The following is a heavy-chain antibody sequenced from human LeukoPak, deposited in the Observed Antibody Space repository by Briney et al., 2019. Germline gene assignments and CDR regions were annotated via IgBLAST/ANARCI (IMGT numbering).Heavy chain of an antibody. CDR1: GYTFISYG. CDR3: ARASGPYYDFWSGYGSDY. V-gene: IGHV1-18*01. D-gene: IGHD3-3*01. J-gene: IGHJ4*02. Sequence: GASVKVSCKASGYTFISYGISWVRQAPGQGLEWMGWISGYNGNTNYAQKLQGRVTMTTDTSTSTAYMELSSLRSEDTAVYYCARASGPYYDFWSGYGSDYWGQGTLVTVSS. CDR2: ISGYNGNT.